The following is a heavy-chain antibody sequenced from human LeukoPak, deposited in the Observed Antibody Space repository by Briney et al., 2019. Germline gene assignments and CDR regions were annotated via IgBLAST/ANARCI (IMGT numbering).Heavy chain of an antibody. Sequence: PGGSLRLSCAASGFSFSSYWMSWARQAPGKGLEWVANIKQDGSDKYYVDSVKGRFTVSRDNAKNSLYLQMSSLRAEDTAVYYCARDILGTIGTSDYWGQGTLVTVSS. CDR1: GFSFSSYW. J-gene: IGHJ4*02. V-gene: IGHV3-7*01. CDR3: ARDILGTIGTSDY. D-gene: IGHD1-1*01. CDR2: IKQDGSDK.